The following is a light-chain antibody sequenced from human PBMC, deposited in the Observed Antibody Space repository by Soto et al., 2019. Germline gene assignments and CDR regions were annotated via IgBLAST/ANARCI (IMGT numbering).Light chain of an antibody. CDR2: ANN. Sequence: QSALTQPPSVSGAPGQRVTISCTGSSSNIGAGYNVHWYQQLPGTAPKLLIYANNNRPSGVSDRFSGSRSGTSASLAITGLQAGDEADYYCQSYDSSLSEGVFGGGTKLTVL. CDR1: SSNIGAGYN. CDR3: QSYDSSLSEGV. V-gene: IGLV1-40*01. J-gene: IGLJ2*01.